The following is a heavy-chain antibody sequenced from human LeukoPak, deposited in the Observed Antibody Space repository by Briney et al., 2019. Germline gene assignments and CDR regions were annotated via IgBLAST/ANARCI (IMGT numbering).Heavy chain of an antibody. D-gene: IGHD3-10*01. J-gene: IGHJ3*02. CDR2: IYYSGST. CDR1: GGSISSYY. Sequence: SETLSLTCTVSGGSISSYYWSWIRQPPGKGLEWIGYIYYSGSTNHNPSLKSRVTISVDTSKNQFSLKLSSVTAADTAVYYCARAYYYGSGSYAFDIWGQGTMVTVSS. CDR3: ARAYYYGSGSYAFDI. V-gene: IGHV4-59*01.